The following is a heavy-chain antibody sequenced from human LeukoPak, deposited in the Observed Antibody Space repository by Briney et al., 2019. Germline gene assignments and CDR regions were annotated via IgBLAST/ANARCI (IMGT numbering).Heavy chain of an antibody. V-gene: IGHV1-18*01. D-gene: IGHD5-24*01. CDR3: ARDQDVNWFDP. CDR2: ISAYNGNT. CDR1: GYTFTSYG. J-gene: IGHJ5*02. Sequence: GASVKVSCKASGYTFTSYGISWVRQAAGQGLEWMGWISAYNGNTNYAQKLQGRVTLTTDTSTSTAYMELRSLRSDDTAVYYCARDQDVNWFDPWGQGTLVTVSS.